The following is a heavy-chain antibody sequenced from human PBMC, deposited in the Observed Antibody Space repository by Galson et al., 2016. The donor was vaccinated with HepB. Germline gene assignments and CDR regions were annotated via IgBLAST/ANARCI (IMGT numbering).Heavy chain of an antibody. J-gene: IGHJ4*02. Sequence: SLRLSCAASGFTFSDYGMHWVRQTPGKGLEWVAVITHDGSNKDYVDSVKGRFTISRDNSKNILFLQMNNLRAEDTALYYCAKDKEEYVWGSPSDYWGQGVLVTVTS. CDR1: GFTFSDYG. D-gene: IGHD3-16*01. CDR2: ITHDGSNK. CDR3: AKDKEEYVWGSPSDY. V-gene: IGHV3-30*18.